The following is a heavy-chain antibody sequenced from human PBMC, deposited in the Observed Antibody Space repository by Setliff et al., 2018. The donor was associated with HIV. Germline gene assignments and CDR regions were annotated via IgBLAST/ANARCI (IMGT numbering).Heavy chain of an antibody. J-gene: IGHJ1*01. CDR1: GGTFSSYP. CDR3: ASASGDYEPYQY. CDR2: IIPIFGSP. Sequence: GASVKVSCKASGGTFSSYPISWVRQAPGQGPEWMGGIIPIFGSPQYAPQFRGRATITADESSRTAYMELTSLKSEDSAVYYCASASGDYEPYQYWGQGTLVTVSS. D-gene: IGHD4-17*01. V-gene: IGHV1-69*13.